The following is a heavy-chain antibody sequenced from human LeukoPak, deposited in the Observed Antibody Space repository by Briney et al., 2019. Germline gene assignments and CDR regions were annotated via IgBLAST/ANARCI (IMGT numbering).Heavy chain of an antibody. CDR2: VYTDTNT. J-gene: IGHJ4*02. D-gene: IGHD6-19*01. V-gene: IGHV3-53*01. CDR1: GFTVTSSY. Sequence: GGSLRLSCAASGFTVTSSYMSWVRQAPGKGLEWVSTVYTDTNTYYADSVKGRFTISRDNSKNTLYLQMESLRAEDTAMYYCARGRSSAWYGDVWGQGTLVTVSS. CDR3: ARGRSSAWYGDV.